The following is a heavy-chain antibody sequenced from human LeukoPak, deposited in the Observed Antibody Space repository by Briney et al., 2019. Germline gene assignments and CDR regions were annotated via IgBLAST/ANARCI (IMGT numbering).Heavy chain of an antibody. CDR1: GFTFSSYA. CDR2: ISYDGSNK. D-gene: IGHD3-22*01. J-gene: IGHJ4*02. Sequence: GGSLRLSCAASGFTFSSYAMHWVRQAPGKGLEWVAVISYDGSNKYYADSVKGRFTISRDNSKNTLYLQTNSLRAEDTAVYYCARGDTHYYDSSGYSYYFDYWGQGTLVTVSS. CDR3: ARGDTHYYDSSGYSYYFDY. V-gene: IGHV3-30*04.